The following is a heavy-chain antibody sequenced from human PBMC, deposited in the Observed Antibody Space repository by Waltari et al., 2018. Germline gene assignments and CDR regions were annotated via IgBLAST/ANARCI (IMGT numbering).Heavy chain of an antibody. CDR1: GGSISSYY. J-gene: IGHJ4*02. CDR2: IYSRGST. Sequence: QVQLQESGPGLVKPSETLSLTCTAPGGSISSYYWSWIRQPPGTGLEWIGDIYSRGSTNYNPSLKSRVIISVDTSKNQFSLKVRSMTAADTAVYYCARDRGYQDYWGQGTLVTVSS. D-gene: IGHD3-10*01. V-gene: IGHV4-59*01. CDR3: ARDRGYQDY.